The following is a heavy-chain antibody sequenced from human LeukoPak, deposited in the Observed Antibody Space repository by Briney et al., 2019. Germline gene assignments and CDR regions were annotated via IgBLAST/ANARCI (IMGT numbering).Heavy chain of an antibody. D-gene: IGHD6-13*01. CDR1: GFTFSSYW. Sequence: GGSLRRSCAASGFTFSSYWMHWVRQVPGKGRVWVSRINSDGSSTTYAYSGKGRFTSSRYNAKNTLYLQMTSLRAADKAVYYCVRASPALIAAAGRDAFDIWGQGTLVTVSS. V-gene: IGHV3-74*01. J-gene: IGHJ3*02. CDR2: INSDGSST. CDR3: VRASPALIAAAGRDAFDI.